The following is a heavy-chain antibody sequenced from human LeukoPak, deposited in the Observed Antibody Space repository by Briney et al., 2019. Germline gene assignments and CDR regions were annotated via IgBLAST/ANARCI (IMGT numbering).Heavy chain of an antibody. CDR3: AKTGGPWD. V-gene: IGHV3-53*01. J-gene: IGHJ4*02. Sequence: GGSLRLSCAASGLTVSNNFLTWVRQAPGKGLEWVSVIYSGGTTYYADSVKGRFTISRDNSKNTLYLQMNSLRAEDTAVYYCAKTGGPWDWGQGTLVIVSS. D-gene: IGHD3-10*01. CDR2: IYSGGTT. CDR1: GLTVSNNF.